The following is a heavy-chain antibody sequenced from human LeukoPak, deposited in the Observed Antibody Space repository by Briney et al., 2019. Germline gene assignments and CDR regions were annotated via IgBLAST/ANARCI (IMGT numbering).Heavy chain of an antibody. CDR2: INHSGST. V-gene: IGHV4-34*01. J-gene: IGHJ5*02. CDR3: ARGLYGDLNWFDP. CDR1: GGSFSGYY. D-gene: IGHD4-17*01. Sequence: SETLSLTCAVYGGSFSGYYWSWIRQPPGKGLEWIGEINHSGSTNYNPSLKSRVTISVDTSKNQFSLRLSSVTAADTAVYYCARGLYGDLNWFDPWGQGTLVTVSS.